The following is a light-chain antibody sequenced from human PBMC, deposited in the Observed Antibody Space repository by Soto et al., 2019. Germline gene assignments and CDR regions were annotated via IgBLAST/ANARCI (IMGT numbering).Light chain of an antibody. V-gene: IGKV1-5*03. CDR1: QSINTW. CDR2: KAS. J-gene: IGKJ1*01. CDR3: QQYQTYSQ. Sequence: DIQMTQSPSTLSASVGDRVTITCRASQSINTWLAWYQLKPGRAPKLLIYKASTLESGVPSRFSGSGSGTEFTLTIRSLQPDDFATYYCQQYQTYSQFGQGTKVEIK.